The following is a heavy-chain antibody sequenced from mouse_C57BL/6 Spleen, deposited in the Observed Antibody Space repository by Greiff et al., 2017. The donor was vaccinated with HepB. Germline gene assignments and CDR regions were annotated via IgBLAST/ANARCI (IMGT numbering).Heavy chain of an antibody. CDR3: ARGGITTVYYFDY. CDR2: IDPSDSYT. V-gene: IGHV1-50*01. Sequence: QVQLQQPGAELVKPGASVKLSCKASGYTFTSYWMQWVKQRPGQGLEWIGEIDPSDSYTNYNQKFKGKATLTVDTSSSTAYMQLSSLTSEDSAVYYCARGGITTVYYFDYWGKGTTLTVSS. J-gene: IGHJ2*01. CDR1: GYTFTSYW. D-gene: IGHD1-1*01.